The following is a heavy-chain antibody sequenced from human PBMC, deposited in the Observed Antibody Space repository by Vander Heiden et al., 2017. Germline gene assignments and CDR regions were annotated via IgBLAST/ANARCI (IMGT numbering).Heavy chain of an antibody. J-gene: IGHJ5*02. D-gene: IGHD2-2*01. CDR3: ASRRVVVPAAIRA. CDR1: GGSFSGYY. V-gene: IGHV4-34*01. CDR2: INHSGST. Sequence: QVQLQQWGAGLLKPSETLPLTCAVYGGSFSGYYWSWIRQPPGKGLEWIGEINHSGSTNYNPSIKSRVTISVDTSKNQFSLKLSSVTAADTAVYYCASRRVVVPAAIRAWGQGTLVTVSS.